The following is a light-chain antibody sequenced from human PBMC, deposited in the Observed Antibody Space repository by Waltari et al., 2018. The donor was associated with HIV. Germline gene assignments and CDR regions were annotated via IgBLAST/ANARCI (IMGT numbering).Light chain of an antibody. CDR2: SNN. J-gene: IGLJ3*02. Sequence: QSVLTQPPSASWTPGQRVTIPCSGSSPNLGIDFVYSYQHLPGTAPKLRIYSNNQRPSGVPDRFSGSKSGTSASLAISGLRSEDEADYYCAAWDDSLSGQWVFGGGTKLTVL. V-gene: IGLV1-47*01. CDR3: AAWDDSLSGQWV. CDR1: SPNLGIDF.